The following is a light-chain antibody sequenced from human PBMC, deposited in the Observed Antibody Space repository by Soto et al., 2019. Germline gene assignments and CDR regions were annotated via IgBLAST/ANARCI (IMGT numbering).Light chain of an antibody. CDR3: SSYTSSSTLGV. J-gene: IGLJ1*01. Sequence: QSVLTQPASVSGSPGQSITISCTGTSSDVGGYKYVSWYQQHPGKAPKLMIYEVSNRPSGVSNRFSGSKSGNTASLTISGLQAEDEADYYCSSYTSSSTLGVFGTGTQLTVL. CDR2: EVS. CDR1: SSDVGGYKY. V-gene: IGLV2-14*01.